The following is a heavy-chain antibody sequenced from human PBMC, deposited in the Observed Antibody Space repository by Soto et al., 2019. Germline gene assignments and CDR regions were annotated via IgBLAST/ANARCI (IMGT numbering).Heavy chain of an antibody. CDR2: ISAYNGNT. J-gene: IGHJ6*02. CDR1: GYTFTSYG. Sequence: QVQLVQSGAEVKKPGASVKVSCKASGYTFTSYGISWVRQAPGQGLEWMGWISAYNGNTNYAQKRQGRVTMTTDTSTSTAYMELRSLRSDDTAVYYCARDMVATVSYYYYYGMDVWGQGTTVTVSS. V-gene: IGHV1-18*04. D-gene: IGHD5-12*01. CDR3: ARDMVATVSYYYYYGMDV.